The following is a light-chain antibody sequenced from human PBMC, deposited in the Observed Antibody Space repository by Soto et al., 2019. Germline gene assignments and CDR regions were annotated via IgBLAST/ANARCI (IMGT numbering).Light chain of an antibody. Sequence: DIQMTQFPSSVSASLEDKVTITCRASQGISRWLGWYQQKPGKAPKLLIYAASSLQSGVPSRFSGSGSGTDFTLTISILQPEDFATYYCQQANSFPLTFGGGAKVDIK. CDR2: AAS. CDR3: QQANSFPLT. CDR1: QGISRW. J-gene: IGKJ4*01. V-gene: IGKV1-12*01.